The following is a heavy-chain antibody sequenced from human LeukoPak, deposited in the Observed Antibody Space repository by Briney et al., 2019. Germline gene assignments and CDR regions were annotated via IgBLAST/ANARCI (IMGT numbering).Heavy chain of an antibody. CDR3: ARDLRVGPTVFDY. D-gene: IGHD1-26*01. CDR2: ISAYTGNT. J-gene: IGHJ4*02. V-gene: IGHV1-18*04. CDR1: GYTFTSYG. Sequence: ASVKVSCKASGYTFTSYGVFWVRQAPGQGLVWVGWISAYTGNTNYAENFQGRVTMTTDTSTSTAYMELTSLISDDTAVYYCARDLRVGPTVFDYWGQGTLVTVSS.